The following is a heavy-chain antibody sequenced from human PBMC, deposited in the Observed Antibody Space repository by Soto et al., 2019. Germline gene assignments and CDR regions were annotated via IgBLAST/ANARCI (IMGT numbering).Heavy chain of an antibody. CDR2: SNPRGGSR. CDR3: ARALPVDIVASSEINGVDY. CDR1: GYTFTSYY. D-gene: IGHD5-12*01. V-gene: IGHV1-46*03. J-gene: IGHJ4*02. Sequence: ASVKASCKASGYTFTSYYMHCVRQAPGQGLEWMGISNPRGGSRSYAKKFQGRVTMTRDTSTRTVYLALSSLRSEDTAVSYCARALPVDIVASSEINGVDYWGEGTLVTVSS.